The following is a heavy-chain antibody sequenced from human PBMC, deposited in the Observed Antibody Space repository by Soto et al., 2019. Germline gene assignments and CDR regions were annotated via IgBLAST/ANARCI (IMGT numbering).Heavy chain of an antibody. CDR2: IYHSGST. D-gene: IGHD4-17*01. Sequence: SETLSLTCAVTGNSISSNNWWSWVLQPPGKGLEWIGEIYHSGSTNYNPSLKSRVTILVDKSKNQFSLKLNSVTAADTAVYYCARAGDFPLTGAFDIWGQGTTVT. CDR1: GNSISSNNW. V-gene: IGHV4-4*02. CDR3: ARAGDFPLTGAFDI. J-gene: IGHJ3*02.